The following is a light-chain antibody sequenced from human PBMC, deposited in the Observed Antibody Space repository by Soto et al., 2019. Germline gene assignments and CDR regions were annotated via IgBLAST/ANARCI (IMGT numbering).Light chain of an antibody. CDR3: QQSYSTPFT. J-gene: IGKJ5*01. V-gene: IGKV1-39*01. CDR2: AAS. Sequence: DIQMTQSHSTLSASVGDRFTIACRASQSISSWLAWYQQKPGKAPKLLIYAASSLQSGVPSRCSGSGSGTDCTLTSSSLQPEDFATYYCQQSYSTPFTFGQGTRLEIK. CDR1: QSISSW.